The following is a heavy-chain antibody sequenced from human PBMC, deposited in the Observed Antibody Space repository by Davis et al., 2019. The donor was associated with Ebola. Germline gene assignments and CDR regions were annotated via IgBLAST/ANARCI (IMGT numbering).Heavy chain of an antibody. Sequence: PGGSLRLSCAASGFTFSTYSMSRVRQAPGKGLEWVPSISSDSDYIYYADSAKGRFTLSRDNAKNSLFLQMNSLSAEDTAGYYCASDRPLDFFFGDYYGMNVWGQGTTVTVSS. CDR1: GFTFSTYS. J-gene: IGHJ6*02. V-gene: IGHV3-21*01. CDR3: ASDRPLDFFFGDYYGMNV. D-gene: IGHD3-16*01. CDR2: ISSDSDYI.